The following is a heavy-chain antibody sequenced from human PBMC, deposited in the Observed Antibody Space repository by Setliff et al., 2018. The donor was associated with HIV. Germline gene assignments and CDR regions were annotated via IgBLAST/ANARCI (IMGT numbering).Heavy chain of an antibody. Sequence: SETLSLTCTVSDGSFSSDYWTWIRQTPGKGLEWIGYIYYSGSTKYNPSLTSRFTISVDTSKNHFSLKLTSVTATDTAVYYCARAEMATIVAFDIWGQGTMVTVSS. CDR1: DGSFSSDY. V-gene: IGHV4-59*01. D-gene: IGHD5-12*01. J-gene: IGHJ3*02. CDR2: IYYSGST. CDR3: ARAEMATIVAFDI.